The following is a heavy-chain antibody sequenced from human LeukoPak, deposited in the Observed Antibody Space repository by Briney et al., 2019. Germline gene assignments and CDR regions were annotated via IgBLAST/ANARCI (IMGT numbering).Heavy chain of an antibody. CDR3: ATHTGGYNYWWFDI. V-gene: IGHV1-69*13. J-gene: IGHJ5*02. D-gene: IGHD5-24*01. CDR1: EGTFSNYP. CDR2: IIPIYGTA. Sequence: ASVKVSCKISEGTFSNYPIVWVRQAPGRGLEWLGGIIPIYGTANYVEKVQGRVSLTAHESTATAYMELTSLTSDDTAMYFCATHTGGYNYWWFDIWGQGTLVTVSS.